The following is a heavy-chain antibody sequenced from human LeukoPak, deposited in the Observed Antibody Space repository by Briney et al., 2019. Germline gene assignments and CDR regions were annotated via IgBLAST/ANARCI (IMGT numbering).Heavy chain of an antibody. Sequence: GGSLRLSCAASGFPFSDSWMDWVRQAPGKGMEWVANIKQDGSEKHYADSVKGRFTISRDNAKNSLFLQMNGPRAEDTAVYYCSRRLDYWGQGALVTVSS. CDR3: SRRLDY. CDR1: GFPFSDSW. CDR2: IKQDGSEK. J-gene: IGHJ4*02. V-gene: IGHV3-7*01.